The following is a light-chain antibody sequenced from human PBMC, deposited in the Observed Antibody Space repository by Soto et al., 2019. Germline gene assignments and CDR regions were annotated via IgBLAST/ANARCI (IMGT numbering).Light chain of an antibody. CDR2: KAS. Sequence: DIQMTQSPSTLSASVGDRFTITCRASQSISTWLAWNQQKPGKAPKLLIYKASSLESGVPSRFSGSGSGTEFTLTISSLQPDDFATYYCQQYNSYWTFGQGTKVDTK. J-gene: IGKJ1*01. CDR3: QQYNSYWT. V-gene: IGKV1-5*03. CDR1: QSISTW.